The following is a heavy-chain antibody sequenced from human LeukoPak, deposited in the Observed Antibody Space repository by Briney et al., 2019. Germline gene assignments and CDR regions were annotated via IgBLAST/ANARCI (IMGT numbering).Heavy chain of an antibody. J-gene: IGHJ4*02. D-gene: IGHD3-22*01. CDR1: GFTFSSYS. V-gene: IGHV3-21*01. CDR2: ISSSSSYI. Sequence: GGSLRLSCAASGFTFSSYSMNWVRQAPGKGLEWVSSISSSSSYIYYADSVKGRFTISRDNAKNSLYLQMNSLRAEDTAVYYCARDPEYYYDSGGYSPVDYWGQGTLVTVSS. CDR3: ARDPEYYYDSGGYSPVDY.